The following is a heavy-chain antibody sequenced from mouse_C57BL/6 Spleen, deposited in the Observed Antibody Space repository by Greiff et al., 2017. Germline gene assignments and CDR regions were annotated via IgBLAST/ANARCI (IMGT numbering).Heavy chain of an antibody. V-gene: IGHV2-2*01. D-gene: IGHD2-4*01. CDR3: ARGGYDYDGRTWFAY. Sequence: VQRVESGPGLVQPSQSLSITCTVSGFSLTSYGVHWVRQSPGKGLEWLGVIWSGGSTDYNAAFISRLSISKDNSKSQVFFKMNSLQADDTAIYYCARGGYDYDGRTWFAYWGQGTLVTVSA. J-gene: IGHJ3*01. CDR2: IWSGGST. CDR1: GFSLTSYG.